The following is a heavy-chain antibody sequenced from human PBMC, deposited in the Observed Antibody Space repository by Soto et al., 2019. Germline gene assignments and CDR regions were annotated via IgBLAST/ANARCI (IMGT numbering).Heavy chain of an antibody. J-gene: IGHJ5*02. CDR1: GGTFTSYY. CDR2: INPSGGST. V-gene: IGHV1-46*01. CDR3: ARAESYYDFWSGYSGNNWFDP. D-gene: IGHD3-3*01. Sequence: ASVKVSCKASGGTFTSYYMHWVRQAPGQGLEWMGIINPSGGSTSYAQKFQGRVTMTRDTSTSTVYMELSSLRSEDTAVYYCARAESYYDFWSGYSGNNWFDPWGQGTLVTVSS.